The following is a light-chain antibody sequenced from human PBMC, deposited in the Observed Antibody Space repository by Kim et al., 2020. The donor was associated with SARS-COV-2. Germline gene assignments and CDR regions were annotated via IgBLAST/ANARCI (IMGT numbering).Light chain of an antibody. V-gene: IGKV1-5*01. CDR1: QSINNW. CDR2: DVY. Sequence: GSVGDRVTITCRASQSINNWLAWYQQKPGKAPKLLIYDVYSLQSGVPSRFSGSGSGTEFTLTISSLQPDDFATYYCQKYNSYSGTFGQGTKVDIK. J-gene: IGKJ1*01. CDR3: QKYNSYSGT.